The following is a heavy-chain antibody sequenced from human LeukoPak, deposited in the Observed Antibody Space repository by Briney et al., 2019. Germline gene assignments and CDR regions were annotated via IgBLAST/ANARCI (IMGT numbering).Heavy chain of an antibody. Sequence: SETLSLTCTVSGGSISSSSYYWGWIRQPPGKGLEWIGSIYHSGSTYYNPSLKSRVTISVDTSKNQFSLKLSSVTAADTAVYYCARVREQWLTKTYYYYMDVWGKGTTVTVSS. V-gene: IGHV4-39*07. J-gene: IGHJ6*03. CDR3: ARVREQWLTKTYYYYMDV. CDR1: GGSISSSSYY. CDR2: IYHSGST. D-gene: IGHD6-19*01.